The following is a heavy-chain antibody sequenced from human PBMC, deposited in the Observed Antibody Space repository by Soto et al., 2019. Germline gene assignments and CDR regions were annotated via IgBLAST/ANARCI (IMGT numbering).Heavy chain of an antibody. CDR1: GFTFSSYA. CDR2: ISGSGGST. CDR3: AKPYSSSWLDFDY. Sequence: EVQLLESGGGLVQPGGSLRLSCAASGFTFSSYAMSWVRQAPGKGLEWVSAISGSGGSTYYADSVKGRFTISRDNSKNTLYLPMNSLRGEDTAVYYCAKPYSSSWLDFDYWGQGTLGTVFS. V-gene: IGHV3-23*01. J-gene: IGHJ4*02. D-gene: IGHD6-13*01.